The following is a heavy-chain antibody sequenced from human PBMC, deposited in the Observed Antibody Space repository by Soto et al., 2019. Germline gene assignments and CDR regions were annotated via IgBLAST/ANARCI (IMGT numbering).Heavy chain of an antibody. Sequence: SETLSLTCTVSGGSIISGGYYWSWIRQHPGKGLEWIGYIYYSGSTYYNPSLKSRVTISVDTSKNQFSLKLSSVTAADTAVYYCARFGYSTNIGIDYWGQGTLVTSPQ. CDR2: IYYSGST. D-gene: IGHD3-22*01. V-gene: IGHV4-31*03. CDR1: GGSIISGGYY. CDR3: ARFGYSTNIGIDY. J-gene: IGHJ4*02.